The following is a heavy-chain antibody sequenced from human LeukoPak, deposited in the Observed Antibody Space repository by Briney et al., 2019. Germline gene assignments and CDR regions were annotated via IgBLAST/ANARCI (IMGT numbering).Heavy chain of an antibody. CDR2: IYSSGST. J-gene: IGHJ4*02. D-gene: IGHD4-17*01. V-gene: IGHV4-59*01. CDR3: TRDLYGDYGY. CDR1: GXSISSYY. Sequence: SETLSLTCTVSGXSISSYYWSWIRQSPGKGLEWIGYIYSSGSTNYNPSLKSRVTMSVDTSKNQFSLKLNSLTAADTAVYYCTRDLYGDYGYWGQGTLVTVSS.